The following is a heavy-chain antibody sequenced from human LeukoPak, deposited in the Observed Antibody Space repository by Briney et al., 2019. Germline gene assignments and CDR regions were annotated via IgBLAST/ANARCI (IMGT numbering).Heavy chain of an antibody. CDR1: GYTFTIYG. V-gene: IGHV1-18*01. D-gene: IGHD2-8*01. J-gene: IGHJ4*02. CDR2: ISAYNGNT. CDR3: ARDNGHDF. Sequence: ASVNVSFTASGYTFTIYGISWVRQAPGQGLEWMGWISAYNGNTNYAQKLQGRVTMTTETSTDTAYRGLRSLRSEGAGVYYCARDNGHDFGGQGTRVTVFS.